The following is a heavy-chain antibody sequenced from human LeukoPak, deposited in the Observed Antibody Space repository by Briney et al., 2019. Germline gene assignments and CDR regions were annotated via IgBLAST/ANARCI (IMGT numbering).Heavy chain of an antibody. J-gene: IGHJ4*02. CDR2: IYTSGST. CDR1: GGSISSGSYY. V-gene: IGHV4-61*02. CDR3: ARERYYYDSSGYRFDY. D-gene: IGHD3-22*01. Sequence: SQTLSLTCTVSGGSISSGSYYWSWIRQPAGKGLEWIGRIYTSGSTNYNPSLKSRVTISVDTSENQFSLKLSSVTAADTAVYYCARERYYYDSSGYRFDYWGQGTLVTVSS.